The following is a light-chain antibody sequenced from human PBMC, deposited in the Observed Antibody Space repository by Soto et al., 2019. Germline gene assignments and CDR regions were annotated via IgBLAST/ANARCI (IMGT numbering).Light chain of an antibody. CDR1: QSISSW. CDR3: QQYNSYSRT. Sequence: DIQMTQSPSTLSASVGARATITCRARQSISSWLAWYQQQPGKAPQLLIHDATSLESGVPSRFSGSGSGTEFTLTISSLQPDDFATYYCQQYNSYSRTFGQGTKVDIK. V-gene: IGKV1-5*01. CDR2: DAT. J-gene: IGKJ1*01.